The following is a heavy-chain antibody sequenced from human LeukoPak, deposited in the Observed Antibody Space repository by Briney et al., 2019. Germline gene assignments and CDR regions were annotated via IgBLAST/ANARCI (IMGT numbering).Heavy chain of an antibody. CDR2: TSSSGSTI. CDR3: ARDQNYYGSGAFDP. J-gene: IGHJ5*02. CDR1: GFTFSSYE. V-gene: IGHV3-48*03. D-gene: IGHD3-10*01. Sequence: GGSLRLSCAASGFTFSSYEMNWVRQAPGKGLEWVSYTSSSGSTIYYADSVKGRFTISRDNAKNSLYLQMNSLRAEDTALYHCARDQNYYGSGAFDPWGQGTLVTVSS.